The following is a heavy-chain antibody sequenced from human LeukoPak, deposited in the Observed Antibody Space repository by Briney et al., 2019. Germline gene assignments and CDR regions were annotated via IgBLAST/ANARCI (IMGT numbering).Heavy chain of an antibody. Sequence: WVRQAPGKGLEWVGRIKSKTDGGTTDYAAPVKGRFTISRDDSKNTLYLQMNSLKTEDTAVYYCSGGNGDYWGQGTLVTVSS. J-gene: IGHJ4*02. D-gene: IGHD4-23*01. CDR2: IKSKTDGGTT. V-gene: IGHV3-15*01. CDR3: SGGNGDY.